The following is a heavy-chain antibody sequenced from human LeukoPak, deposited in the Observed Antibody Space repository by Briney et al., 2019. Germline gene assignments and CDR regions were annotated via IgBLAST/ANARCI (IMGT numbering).Heavy chain of an antibody. J-gene: IGHJ4*02. CDR2: INSDGSST. V-gene: IGHV3-74*01. CDR1: GFTFSSYW. D-gene: IGHD4/OR15-4a*01. Sequence: PGGSLRLSCAASGFTFSSYWMHWVRHAPGKGLVWVSRINSDGSSTRYADSVKGRFTISRDNAKNTLYLQMNSLRAEETAVYYCARVGAGLSFDYWGQGTLVTVSS. CDR3: ARVGAGLSFDY.